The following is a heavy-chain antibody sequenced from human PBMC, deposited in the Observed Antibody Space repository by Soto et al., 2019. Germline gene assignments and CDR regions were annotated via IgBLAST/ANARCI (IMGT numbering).Heavy chain of an antibody. Sequence: SETLSLTCTFSGCSIRSGRYYWSWIRQHPGKGLEWIGYIYYSGSTYYNPSLKRRVTISVDTSKNQFSLKLSSVTAADTAVYYCASSFTVPAAIGYWGQGSLVTVS. J-gene: IGHJ4*02. V-gene: IGHV4-31*03. CDR1: GCSIRSGRYY. D-gene: IGHD2-2*02. CDR2: IYYSGST. CDR3: ASSFTVPAAIGY.